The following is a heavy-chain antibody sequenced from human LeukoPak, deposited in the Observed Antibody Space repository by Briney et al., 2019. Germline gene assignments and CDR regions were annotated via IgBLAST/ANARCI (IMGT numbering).Heavy chain of an antibody. CDR2: INSDGSAT. D-gene: IGHD3-16*01. V-gene: IGHV3-74*01. Sequence: GGSLRLSCAASGFTFSTYWMYWVRQPPGKGLVWVSRINSDGSATSYADSAKGRFTISRDNAKNSLYPQMNSLRAEDTAVYYCARDFFGMGYWGQGTLVTVSS. J-gene: IGHJ4*02. CDR1: GFTFSTYW. CDR3: ARDFFGMGY.